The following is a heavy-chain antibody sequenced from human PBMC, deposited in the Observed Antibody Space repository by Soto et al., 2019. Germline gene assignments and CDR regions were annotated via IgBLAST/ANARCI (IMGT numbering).Heavy chain of an antibody. Sequence: EVQLVESGGGLVKPGGSLRLSCAASGFTFSTYSMNWVRQAPGKGLEWVSSISSSSTYIYYADSVKGRFTISRDNAKKSLYLQMNSLRAEDTAVYYCARVAGTDIVLYMDVWGKGTTFTVSS. CDR3: ARVAGTDIVLYMDV. CDR1: GFTFSTYS. V-gene: IGHV3-21*01. J-gene: IGHJ6*03. CDR2: ISSSSTYI. D-gene: IGHD5-12*01.